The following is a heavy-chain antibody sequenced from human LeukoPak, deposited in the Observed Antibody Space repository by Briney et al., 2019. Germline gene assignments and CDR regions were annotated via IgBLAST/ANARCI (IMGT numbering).Heavy chain of an antibody. CDR1: GFTFTSYA. V-gene: IGHV3-23*01. D-gene: IGHD3-10*01. CDR2: ISGSGNRT. J-gene: IGHJ4*02. Sequence: GGSLRLSCAVSGFTFTSYAIAWVRQAPGKGLEWVSTISGSGNRTYYAKSVKGRFTLSRDKSTSLVYLQMSSLRVEETAVYYCARVQYGYLSGSYRVLFDYWGQGALVTVSP. CDR3: ARVQYGYLSGSYRVLFDY.